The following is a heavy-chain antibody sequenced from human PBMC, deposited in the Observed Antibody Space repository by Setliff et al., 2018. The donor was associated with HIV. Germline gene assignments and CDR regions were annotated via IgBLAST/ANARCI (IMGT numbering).Heavy chain of an antibody. J-gene: IGHJ3*02. Sequence: GALGLSCAASGFTVSSNYMSWVRQAPGKGLEWVSVLYSGGSTYYADSVKGRFTISRDNSKNTVHLQMNSLRAEDTAVYYCATALYCSSTSCYIAFDIWGQGTMVTVSS. CDR2: LYSGGST. CDR3: ATALYCSSTSCYIAFDI. CDR1: GFTVSSNY. V-gene: IGHV3-53*01. D-gene: IGHD2-2*01.